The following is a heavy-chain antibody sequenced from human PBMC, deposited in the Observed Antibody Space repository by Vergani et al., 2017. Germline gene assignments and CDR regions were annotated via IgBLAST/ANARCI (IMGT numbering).Heavy chain of an antibody. Sequence: QVQLQQWGAGLLKPSETLSLTCAVYGGSFSGYYWSWIRQPPGKGLEWSGEINHSGSTNYNPSLKSRVTISVDTSKNQFSLKLSSVTAADTAVYYCAKNIVVVPAAFYYYYYMDVWGKGTTVTVSS. J-gene: IGHJ6*03. CDR2: INHSGST. V-gene: IGHV4-34*01. D-gene: IGHD2-2*01. CDR1: GGSFSGYY. CDR3: AKNIVVVPAAFYYYYYMDV.